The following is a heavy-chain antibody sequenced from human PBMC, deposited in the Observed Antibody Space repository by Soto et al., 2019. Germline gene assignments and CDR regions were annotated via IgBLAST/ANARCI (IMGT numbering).Heavy chain of an antibody. CDR3: ARAVTWGLDV. D-gene: IGHD3-10*01. CDR2: ISRSSTGI. Sequence: EVQLVESGGGLVQPGGSLRLSCAASGFTFSLYSMSWVRQAPGKGLEWVSYISRSSTGIHYADSVKGRFTIPRDDATNSMHLQMNSLREGDTAVYYCARAVTWGLDVWGQGTTVSISS. J-gene: IGHJ6*02. V-gene: IGHV3-48*02. CDR1: GFTFSLYS.